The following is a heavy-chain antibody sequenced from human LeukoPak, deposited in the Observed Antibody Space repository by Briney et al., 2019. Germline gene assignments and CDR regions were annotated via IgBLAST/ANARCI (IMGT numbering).Heavy chain of an antibody. CDR3: AKANKYCSGGSCYDGIDY. J-gene: IGHJ4*02. V-gene: IGHV3-30*02. CDR2: IRYDGTNK. Sequence: GGSLRLSCAASGFTFSSYGMHWVRQAPGKGLEWVAFIRYDGTNKYYADSVKGRFTISRDNSKNSLYLQMNSLRTEDTALYYCAKANKYCSGGSCYDGIDYWGQGTLVTVSS. CDR1: GFTFSSYG. D-gene: IGHD2-15*01.